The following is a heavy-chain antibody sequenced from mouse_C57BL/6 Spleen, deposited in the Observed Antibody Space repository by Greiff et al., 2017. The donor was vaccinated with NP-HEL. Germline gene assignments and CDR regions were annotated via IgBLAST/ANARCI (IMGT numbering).Heavy chain of an antibody. CDR2: IYPRSGNT. J-gene: IGHJ4*01. V-gene: IGHV1-81*01. Sequence: QVQLQQSGAELARPGASVKLSCKASGYTFTSYGISWVKQRTGQGLEWIGEIYPRSGNTYYNEKFKGKATLTADKSSSTAYMELRSRTSEDSAVYFCARYPLQKGDYYAMDYWGQGTSVTVSS. CDR1: GYTFTSYG. CDR3: ARYPLQKGDYYAMDY.